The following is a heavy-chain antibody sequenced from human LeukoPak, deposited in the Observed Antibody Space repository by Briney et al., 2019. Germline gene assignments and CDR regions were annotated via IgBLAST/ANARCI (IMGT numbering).Heavy chain of an antibody. CDR2: ISSRGKTT. V-gene: IGHV3-11*01. Sequence: GGSLRLSSAASGFTFSDYYMSWIRQAPGKGLKWLSYISSRGKTTHFADSLKGRFSVSRDNTNNTLYVQMNSLRAEDTGVYFCARERDGYKYWGQGTLVTVSS. CDR3: ARERDGYKY. CDR1: GFTFSDYY. D-gene: IGHD5-24*01. J-gene: IGHJ4*02.